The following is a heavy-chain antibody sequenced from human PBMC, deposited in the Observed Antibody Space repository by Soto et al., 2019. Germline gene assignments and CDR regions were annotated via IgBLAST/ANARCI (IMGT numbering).Heavy chain of an antibody. J-gene: IGHJ4*02. CDR1: GFTFSSYS. V-gene: IGHV3-48*04. Sequence: EVQLVESGGGLVQPGGSLRLSCVASGFTFSSYSMVWVRQAPGNGLEWIAYIFVSSTTIHYADSVKGRFTVFRDNTQNSLFLLMNSLRAEDTAIYYCARYKDRAFDYWGQGTQVIVSS. CDR2: IFVSSTTI. CDR3: ARYKDRAFDY. D-gene: IGHD1-20*01.